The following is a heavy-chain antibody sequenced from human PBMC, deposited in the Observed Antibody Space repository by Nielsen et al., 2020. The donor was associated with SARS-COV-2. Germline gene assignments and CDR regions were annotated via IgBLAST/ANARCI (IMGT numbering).Heavy chain of an antibody. CDR3: ARDRWHDFWSGYYAPPGGMDV. Sequence: WIRQAPGKGLEWVSYISSSGSTIYYADSVKGRFTISRDNAKNSLYLQMNSLRAEDTAVYYCARDRWHDFWSGYYAPPGGMDVWGQGTTVTVSS. J-gene: IGHJ6*02. D-gene: IGHD3-3*01. V-gene: IGHV3-48*03. CDR2: ISSSGSTI.